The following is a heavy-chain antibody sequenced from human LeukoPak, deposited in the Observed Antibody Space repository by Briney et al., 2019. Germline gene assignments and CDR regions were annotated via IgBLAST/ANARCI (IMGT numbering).Heavy chain of an antibody. V-gene: IGHV3-23*01. CDR3: AKPLAVTGTGFDY. CDR1: GFTFSSYA. Sequence: GGSLRLSYAASGFTFSSYAMSWVRQAPGKGLEWVSAISGSGGSTYYADSVKGRFTISRDNSKNTLYLQMNSLRAEDTAVYYCAKPLAVTGTGFDYWGQGTLVTVSS. J-gene: IGHJ4*02. D-gene: IGHD6-19*01. CDR2: ISGSGGST.